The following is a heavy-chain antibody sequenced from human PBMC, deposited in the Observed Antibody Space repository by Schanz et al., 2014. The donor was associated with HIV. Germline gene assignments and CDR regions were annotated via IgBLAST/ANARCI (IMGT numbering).Heavy chain of an antibody. D-gene: IGHD3-16*01. J-gene: IGHJ3*02. CDR3: AKTTWGRRVDAFDI. CDR1: GFTFSSYA. Sequence: QVQLVESGGGVVQPGRSLILSCAGSGFTFSSYAMHWVRQAPGKGLEWVAFISYDGSSHYSVDSVKGRFTISRDNSKNTLYLQMNSLRAEDAAVYYCAKTTWGRRVDAFDIWGQGTMVTVSS. V-gene: IGHV3-30-3*01. CDR2: ISYDGSSH.